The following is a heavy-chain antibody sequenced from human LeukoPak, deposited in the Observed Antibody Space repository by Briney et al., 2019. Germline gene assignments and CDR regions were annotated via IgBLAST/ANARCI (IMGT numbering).Heavy chain of an antibody. CDR3: AKLPGGLYSNSWIDY. CDR2: ISSSGSII. D-gene: IGHD6-13*01. Sequence: GGSLRLSCAASGFTFSDYYMSWIRQAPGKGLEWVSYISSSGSIIYYAASVKGRFTISRDNSKNTLYLQMNSLRAEDTAVYYCAKLPGGLYSNSWIDYWGQGTLLTVSS. CDR1: GFTFSDYY. V-gene: IGHV3-11*01. J-gene: IGHJ4*02.